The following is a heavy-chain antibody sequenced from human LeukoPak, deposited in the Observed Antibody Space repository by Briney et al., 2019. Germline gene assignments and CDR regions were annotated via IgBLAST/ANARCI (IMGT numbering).Heavy chain of an antibody. CDR3: AKVGNGWCKLGLDY. V-gene: IGHV3-23*01. J-gene: IGHJ4*02. D-gene: IGHD6-19*01. CDR1: GFTYSSYA. CDR2: ISGSGGST. Sequence: PGGSLRLSCAASGFTYSSYAMSGVRQARGKGREGGSAISGSGGSTYYADSVKGGFTISRDNSKNTLYLPMNSLRAEDTAVYYCAKVGNGWCKLGLDYWGQGTLVTVSS.